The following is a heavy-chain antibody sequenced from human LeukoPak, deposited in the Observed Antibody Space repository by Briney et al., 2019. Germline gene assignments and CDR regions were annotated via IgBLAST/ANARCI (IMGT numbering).Heavy chain of an antibody. CDR3: ARSYRGLRPDSPPYYYYYYYMDV. D-gene: IGHD5-12*01. CDR2: INHSGST. J-gene: IGHJ6*03. CDR1: GGSFSAFF. Sequence: SETLSLTCAVSGGSFSAFFWRWIRQPPGKGLEWIGEINHSGSTNYNPSLKSRVTISVDTSKNQFSLKLSSVTAADTAVYYCARSYRGLRPDSPPYYYYYYYMDVWGKGTTVTVSS. V-gene: IGHV4-34*01.